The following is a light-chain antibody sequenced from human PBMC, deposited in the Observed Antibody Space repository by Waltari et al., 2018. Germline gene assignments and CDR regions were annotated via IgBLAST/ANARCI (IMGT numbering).Light chain of an antibody. Sequence: QSALTQPASVSGSPGQSITISCTGTTRDVGRYNYVSWYQCHPGKAPELIIYEVTNRPSGVSDRSSGSKSGNTASLGISGLQPEDEADYYCSSYTSIKTPYVVFGGGTKVTVL. CDR3: SSYTSIKTPYVV. CDR1: TRDVGRYNY. CDR2: EVT. J-gene: IGLJ2*01. V-gene: IGLV2-14*01.